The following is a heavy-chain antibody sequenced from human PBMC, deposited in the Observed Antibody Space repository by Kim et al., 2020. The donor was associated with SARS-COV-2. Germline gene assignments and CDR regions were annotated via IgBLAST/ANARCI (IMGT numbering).Heavy chain of an antibody. CDR1: GYTFTSYY. Sequence: ASVKVSCKASGYTFTSYYMHWVRQAPGQGLEWMGIINPSGGSTSYAQKFQGRVTMTRDTSTSTVYMELSSLRSEDTAVYYCAREPYYYGSGSYHYYGMDVWGQGTTVTVSS. CDR3: AREPYYYGSGSYHYYGMDV. D-gene: IGHD3-10*01. V-gene: IGHV1-46*01. J-gene: IGHJ6*02. CDR2: INPSGGST.